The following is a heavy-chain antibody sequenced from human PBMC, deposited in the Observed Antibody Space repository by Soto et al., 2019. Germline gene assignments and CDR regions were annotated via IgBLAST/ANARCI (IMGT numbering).Heavy chain of an antibody. D-gene: IGHD6-19*01. Sequence: PGGSLRLSCAASGFTFDDYAMHWVRQAPGKGLEWVSGISWNSGSIGYADSVKGRFTISRDNAKNSLYLQMNSLRAEDTALYYCAKDYYIAVAGRTYFDYGGQGTLVTVSS. CDR2: ISWNSGSI. V-gene: IGHV3-9*01. CDR1: GFTFDDYA. J-gene: IGHJ4*02. CDR3: AKDYYIAVAGRTYFDY.